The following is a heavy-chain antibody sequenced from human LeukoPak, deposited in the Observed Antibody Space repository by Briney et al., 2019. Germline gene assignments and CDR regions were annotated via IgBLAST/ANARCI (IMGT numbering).Heavy chain of an antibody. CDR3: ARDEDYGDYAVDY. V-gene: IGHV3-30-3*01. J-gene: IGHJ4*02. Sequence: GGSLRLSCAASGFTFSSYAMHWVRQAPGKGLEWVAVISYDGGNKYYADSVKGRFTISRDNSKNTLYLQMNSLRAEDTAVYYCARDEDYGDYAVDYWGQGTLVTVSS. CDR1: GFTFSSYA. D-gene: IGHD4-17*01. CDR2: ISYDGGNK.